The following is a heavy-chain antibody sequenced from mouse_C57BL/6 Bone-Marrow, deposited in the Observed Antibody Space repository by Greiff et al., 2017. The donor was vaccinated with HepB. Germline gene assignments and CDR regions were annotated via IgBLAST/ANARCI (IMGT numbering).Heavy chain of an antibody. CDR1: GFTFSDYY. Sequence: EVHLVESGGGLVQPGGSLKLSCAASGFTFSDYYMYWVRQTPEKRLEWVAYISNGGGSTYYPDTVKGRFTISRDNAKNTLYLQMSRLKSEDTAMYYCARHQDYYGSSYVGWYFDVWGTGTTVTVSS. CDR2: ISNGGGST. V-gene: IGHV5-12*01. D-gene: IGHD1-1*01. J-gene: IGHJ1*03. CDR3: ARHQDYYGSSYVGWYFDV.